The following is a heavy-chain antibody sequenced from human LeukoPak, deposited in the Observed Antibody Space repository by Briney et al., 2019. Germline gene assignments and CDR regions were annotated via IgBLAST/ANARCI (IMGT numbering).Heavy chain of an antibody. J-gene: IGHJ1*01. Sequence: QPGGSLRLSCAASGFTFSSYEMNWVRQVPGKGLEWISYISSSGSTIYYADSVKGRFTISRDNAKNSLYLQMNSLRAEDTAVYYCARPSRPYRSSEYFQHWGQGTLVIVSS. CDR1: GFTFSSYE. V-gene: IGHV3-48*03. D-gene: IGHD6-13*01. CDR2: ISSSGSTI. CDR3: ARPSRPYRSSEYFQH.